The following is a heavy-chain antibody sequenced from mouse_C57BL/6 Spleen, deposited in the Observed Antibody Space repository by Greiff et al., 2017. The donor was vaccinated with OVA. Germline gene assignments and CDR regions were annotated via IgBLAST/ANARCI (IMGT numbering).Heavy chain of an antibody. V-gene: IGHV1-26*01. CDR2: INPNNGGT. CDR3: ARAVGNYGYFDV. D-gene: IGHD2-1*01. Sequence: VQLQQSGPELVKPGASVKISCKASGYTFTDYYMNWVKQSHGKSLEWIGDINPNNGGTSYNQKFKGKATLTVDKSSSTAYMELRSLTSEDSAVYYCARAVGNYGYFDVWGTGTTVTVSS. CDR1: GYTFTDYY. J-gene: IGHJ1*03.